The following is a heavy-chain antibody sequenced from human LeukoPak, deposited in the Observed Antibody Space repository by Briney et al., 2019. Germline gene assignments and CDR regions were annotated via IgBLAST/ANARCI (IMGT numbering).Heavy chain of an antibody. CDR2: ISGSGDII. CDR3: ARPGLGGHNIDY. J-gene: IGHJ4*02. V-gene: IGHV3-11*01. D-gene: IGHD4-23*01. CDR1: GFTFSDYF. Sequence: GGSLRLSCAASGFTFSDYFMTWIRQAPGQGLEWISYISGSGDIIYYADSVKGRFAISRDNAKKSLFLQMNNLRAEDTAVYYCARPGLGGHNIDYWGKGTQVTVSS.